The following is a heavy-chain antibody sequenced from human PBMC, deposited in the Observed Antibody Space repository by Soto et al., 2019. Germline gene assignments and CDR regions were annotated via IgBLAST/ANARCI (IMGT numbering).Heavy chain of an antibody. CDR2: IIPLLDMA. Sequence: QVQLVQSGAELKKPGSSVKVSCKASGGTFSSYTISWVRQAPGQGLEWMGRIIPLLDMADYAQKFQGRVTITADKSTSTAYMELSSLRSEDPAVYFCARDRLAAAGTATDYWGQGTLVIVSS. CDR3: ARDRLAAAGTATDY. D-gene: IGHD6-13*01. J-gene: IGHJ4*02. CDR1: GGTFSSYT. V-gene: IGHV1-69*08.